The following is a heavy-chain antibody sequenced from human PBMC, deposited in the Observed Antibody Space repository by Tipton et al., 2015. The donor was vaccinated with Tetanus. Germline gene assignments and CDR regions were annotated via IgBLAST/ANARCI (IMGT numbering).Heavy chain of an antibody. CDR1: GGSISSGGYY. V-gene: IGHV4-31*03. Sequence: TLSLTCTVSGGSISSGGYYWSWIRQHPGKGLAWIGYIYYSGSTYYNPSLKSRVTISVDTSKNQFSLKLSSVTAADTAVYYCARGIPPYSYGYFDYWGQGTLVTVSS. CDR3: ARGIPPYSYGYFDY. J-gene: IGHJ4*02. D-gene: IGHD5-18*01. CDR2: IYYSGST.